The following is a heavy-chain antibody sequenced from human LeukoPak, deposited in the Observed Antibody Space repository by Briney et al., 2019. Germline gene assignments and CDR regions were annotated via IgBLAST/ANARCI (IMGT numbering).Heavy chain of an antibody. V-gene: IGHV3-23*01. Sequence: QSGGSLRLSCAASGFTFSSYAMSWVRQAPGKGLEWVSAISGSGGSTYYADSVKGRFTISRDNSKNTLYLQMNSLRAEDTAVYYCAEGYSSGWYSSNWFDPWGQGTLVTVSS. J-gene: IGHJ5*02. D-gene: IGHD6-19*01. CDR1: GFTFSSYA. CDR3: AEGYSSGWYSSNWFDP. CDR2: ISGSGGST.